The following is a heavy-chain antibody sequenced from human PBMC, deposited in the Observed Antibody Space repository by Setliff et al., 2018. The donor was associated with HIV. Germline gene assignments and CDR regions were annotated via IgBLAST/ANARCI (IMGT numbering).Heavy chain of an antibody. CDR2: MYHSGSY. J-gene: IGHJ4*02. D-gene: IGHD2-8*01. CDR1: GVSITTDGYY. V-gene: IGHV4-31*03. Sequence: SETLSLTCSVSGVSITTDGYYWSWIRHYPGKGLEWIGYMYHSGSYYYNPSRKSRVTTSVDTSKNQYSLKLSSVTAADTAVYYCAREAYGTNGVCSTFDYWGQGTLVTVSS. CDR3: AREAYGTNGVCSTFDY.